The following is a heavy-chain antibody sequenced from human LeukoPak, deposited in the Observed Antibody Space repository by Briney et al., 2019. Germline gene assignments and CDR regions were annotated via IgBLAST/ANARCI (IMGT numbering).Heavy chain of an antibody. D-gene: IGHD3-22*01. J-gene: IGHJ4*02. CDR2: INTNSGGP. V-gene: IGHV1-2*02. Sequence: ATVKVSCKASGYTFTGYYMHWVRQAPGQGLEWMGWINTNSGGPNYAQKFQGRVTMTRDTSISTAYMELSRLRSDDTAVYYCARAGYYYDSSGYWDYFDYWAREPWSPSP. CDR1: GYTFTGYY. CDR3: ARAGYYYDSSGYWDYFDY.